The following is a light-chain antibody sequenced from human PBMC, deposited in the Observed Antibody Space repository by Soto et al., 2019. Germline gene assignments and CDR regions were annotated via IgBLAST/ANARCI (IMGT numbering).Light chain of an antibody. V-gene: IGLV2-14*01. Sequence: QSELKRVAYGSGAHVRGSPITCNGTSSDVGGYNYVSWYQQHPGKAPKLMIYDVSNRPSGVSNRFSGSKSGNTASLTISGLQAEDEADYYCSSYTSSSTLVFGTGTKVTVL. CDR1: SSDVGGYNY. J-gene: IGLJ1*01. CDR3: SSYTSSSTLV. CDR2: DVS.